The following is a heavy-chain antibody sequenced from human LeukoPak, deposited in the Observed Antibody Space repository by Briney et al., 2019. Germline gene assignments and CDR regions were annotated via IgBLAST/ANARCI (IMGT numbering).Heavy chain of an antibody. CDR2: TYYRSKWSN. CDR1: GDSVSSNRAS. CDR3: ARDPDSSYEWGPFDS. Sequence: SQTLSLTCAVSGDSVSSNRASWNWIRQSPSGGLEWLGRTYYRSKWSNDYADSVKSRITISPDPSKNEFSLQLNSVTPEDTAVYYCARDPDSSYEWGPFDSWGQGTPVTVSS. D-gene: IGHD6-6*01. J-gene: IGHJ5*01. V-gene: IGHV6-1*01.